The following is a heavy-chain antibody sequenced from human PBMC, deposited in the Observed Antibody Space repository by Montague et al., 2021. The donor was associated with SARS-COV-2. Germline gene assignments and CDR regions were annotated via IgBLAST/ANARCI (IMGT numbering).Heavy chain of an antibody. CDR3: ARRAGVVGDTRFDY. V-gene: IGHV4-39*01. D-gene: IGHD1-26*01. CDR1: GDSISSNIW. Sequence: SETLSLTCDVSGDSISSNIWWSWVRQTPEKGLEWIGNVFYRGSTYYNPSLRSRVTISVDTSKNQFALRLRSVTATDTAIYYCARRAGVVGDTRFDYWGQGILVPVSS. J-gene: IGHJ4*01. CDR2: VFYRGST.